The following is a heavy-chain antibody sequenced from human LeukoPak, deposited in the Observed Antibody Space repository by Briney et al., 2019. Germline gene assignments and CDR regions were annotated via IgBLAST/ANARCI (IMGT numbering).Heavy chain of an antibody. CDR3: ATEEYSSGWYRDY. D-gene: IGHD6-19*01. CDR1: GYTFTSYG. CDR2: IIPIFGTA. J-gene: IGHJ4*02. Sequence: ASVKVPCKASGYTFTSYGISWVRQAPGQGLEWMGGIIPIFGTANYAQKFQGRVTITADESTSAAYMELSSLRSEDTAVYYCATEEYSSGWYRDYWGQGTLVTVSS. V-gene: IGHV1-69*13.